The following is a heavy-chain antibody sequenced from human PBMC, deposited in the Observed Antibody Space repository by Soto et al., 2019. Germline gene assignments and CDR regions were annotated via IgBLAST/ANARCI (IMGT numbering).Heavy chain of an antibody. CDR3: ARGRGRSDYYDSSGYYYFDY. CDR2: INPNSGGT. J-gene: IGHJ4*02. Sequence: ASVKVSCKASGYTFTDYYIHWVRQAPGQGLEWMGWINPNSGGTKYAQKFQGRVTMTRNTSISTAYMELSSLRSEDTAVYYCARGRGRSDYYDSSGYYYFDYWGQGTLVTVSS. V-gene: IGHV1-2*02. CDR1: GYTFTDYY. D-gene: IGHD3-22*01.